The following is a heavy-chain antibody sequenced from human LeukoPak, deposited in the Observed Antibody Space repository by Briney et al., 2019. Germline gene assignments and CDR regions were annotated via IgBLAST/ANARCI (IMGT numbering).Heavy chain of an antibody. V-gene: IGHV3-69-1*02. CDR2: ISSSSTI. D-gene: IGHD3-16*02. Sequence: GGSLRLSCAASGFTFSDYYMNWVRQAPGKGLEWVSSISSSSTIYYADSVKGRFTISRDNAKNSLYLQMNSLRAEDTAVYYCARDRFMITFEGVIEFDYWGQGTLVTVSS. J-gene: IGHJ4*02. CDR3: ARDRFMITFEGVIEFDY. CDR1: GFTFSDYY.